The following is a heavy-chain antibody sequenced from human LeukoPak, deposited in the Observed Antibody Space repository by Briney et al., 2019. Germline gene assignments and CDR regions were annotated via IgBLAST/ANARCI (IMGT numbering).Heavy chain of an antibody. CDR1: GFTFSSYS. D-gene: IGHD3-10*01. Sequence: GGSLRLSCAASGFTFSSYSMNWVRQAPGKGLEWVSSISSSSTSIYYADSVKSRFTISRDNANNTLYLQMNSLRAEDTAVYYCARHTGPYYGSGSYGLDVWGQGTTVIVSS. V-gene: IGHV3-21*01. CDR2: ISSSSTSI. J-gene: IGHJ6*02. CDR3: ARHTGPYYGSGSYGLDV.